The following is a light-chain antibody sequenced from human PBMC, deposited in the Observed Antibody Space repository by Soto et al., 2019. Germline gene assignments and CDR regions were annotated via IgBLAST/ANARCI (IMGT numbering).Light chain of an antibody. CDR2: NAS. J-gene: IGKJ1*01. CDR1: QGVSTN. CDR3: HQYTNWPPWT. V-gene: IGKV3D-15*01. Sequence: EIVLTQSPATLPVSPGERATLSCRASQGVSTNLAWYQHKPGQSPRLLIFNASTRPTGVPARFSASGSGTEFTLAISSLQPEDFAGYYCHQYTNWPPWTFGQGTRVEIK.